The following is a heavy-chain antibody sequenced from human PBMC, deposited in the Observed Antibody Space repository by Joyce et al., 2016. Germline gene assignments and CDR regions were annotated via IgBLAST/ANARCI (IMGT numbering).Heavy chain of an antibody. Sequence: QVKLVESGGGVVQPGRSLRLSCAASGFTFRGHSMNWVRQAPGKVLDWVAIISYDGKNTYYGDSMKGRFTISRDNSKNTVYLQVDSLRTEDTAVYYCARDGPKTTWDPGYYFDFWGQGTLVTVSS. D-gene: IGHD1-14*01. CDR3: ARDGPKTTWDPGYYFDF. CDR2: ISYDGKNT. J-gene: IGHJ4*02. V-gene: IGHV3-30*04. CDR1: GFTFRGHS.